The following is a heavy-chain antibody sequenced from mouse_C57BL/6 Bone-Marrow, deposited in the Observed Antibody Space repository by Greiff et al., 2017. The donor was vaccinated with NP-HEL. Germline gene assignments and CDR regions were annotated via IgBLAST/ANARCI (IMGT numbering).Heavy chain of an antibody. V-gene: IGHV1-64*01. J-gene: IGHJ2*01. CDR1: GYTFTSYW. CDR2: IHPNSGST. Sequence: QVQLQQPGAELVKPGASVKLSCKASGYTFTSYWMHWVKQRPGQGLEWIGMIHPNSGSTNYNEKFKSKATLTVDKSSSTAYMQLSSLTSEDSAVYYCARKGLRYYFGYWGQGTTLTVSS. CDR3: ARKGLRYYFGY. D-gene: IGHD1-1*01.